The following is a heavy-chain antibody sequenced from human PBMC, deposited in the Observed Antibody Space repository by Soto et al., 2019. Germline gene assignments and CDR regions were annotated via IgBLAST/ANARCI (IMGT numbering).Heavy chain of an antibody. CDR1: GFTFSNCA. V-gene: IGHV3-23*01. CDR2: MCGSCGST. CDR3: AKAKSGGYYYYYYMDD. J-gene: IGHJ6*03. D-gene: IGHD3-16*01. Sequence: GGSLRLSCAASGFTFSNCAMTWVRQAPGKGLEWVAGMCGSCGSTYYADSVKGRFTISRDNSKNTLYLQMNSLRAEDTAVYYCAKAKSGGYYYYYYMDDWGDGTTVTVSS.